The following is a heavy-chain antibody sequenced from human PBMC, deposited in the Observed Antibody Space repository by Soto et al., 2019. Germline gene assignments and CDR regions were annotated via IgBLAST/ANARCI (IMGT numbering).Heavy chain of an antibody. V-gene: IGHV1-46*03. CDR3: SRGYPPRDQLGNLPGAF. Sequence: ASVKVSCKASGYTFTSYYIQCVRQAPGQGLEWMGIINPSGGSTNYAQKFQGRVTMTRDTSTSTVYMELSSLRSEDTAIYYCSRGYPPRDQLGNLPGAFWGQGTLVTVSS. CDR1: GYTFTSYY. D-gene: IGHD1-1*01. J-gene: IGHJ4*02. CDR2: INPSGGST.